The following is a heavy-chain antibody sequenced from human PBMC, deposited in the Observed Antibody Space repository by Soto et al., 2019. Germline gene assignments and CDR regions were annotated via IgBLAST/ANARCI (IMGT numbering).Heavy chain of an antibody. CDR2: IKQDGGQT. Sequence: PGGSLRLSCAASGFTFDSYWMTWVRQAPGKGLEWVAHIKQDGGQTYYVDSAKGRFTISRDNAKTSLYLQMNSLRAEDTSVYFCARGGNGYENWPPYYYYGMDVWGQGTTVTVSS. CDR3: ARGGNGYENWPPYYYYGMDV. V-gene: IGHV3-7*01. CDR1: GFTFDSYW. J-gene: IGHJ6*02. D-gene: IGHD5-12*01.